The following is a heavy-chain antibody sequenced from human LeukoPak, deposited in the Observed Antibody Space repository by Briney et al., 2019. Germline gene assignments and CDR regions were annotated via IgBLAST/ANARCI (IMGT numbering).Heavy chain of an antibody. Sequence: GGSLRLSCAASGFMFSSYEMYWVRQAPGKGLEWVSYINPGSTTMYYADSVSGRFTISRDNAKNSLFLQMNSLRADDTAVYFCALLAVASDFDFWGQGSLVTVSS. CDR1: GFMFSSYE. CDR2: INPGSTTM. CDR3: ALLAVASDFDF. V-gene: IGHV3-48*03. D-gene: IGHD6-19*01. J-gene: IGHJ4*02.